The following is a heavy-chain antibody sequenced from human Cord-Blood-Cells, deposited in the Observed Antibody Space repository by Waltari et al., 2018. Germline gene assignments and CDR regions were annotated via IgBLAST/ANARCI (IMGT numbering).Heavy chain of an antibody. Sequence: EVQLVESGGGLIQPGGSLRLSCAASGFTVSSNYLSWVRQAPGKGLEWVSVIYSGGSTYYVDSVKGRFTISRDNSKNTLYLQMNSLRAEDTAVYYCARDGLVREYSYGYFYWGQGTLVTVSS. D-gene: IGHD5-18*01. V-gene: IGHV3-53*01. CDR1: GFTVSSNY. J-gene: IGHJ4*02. CDR3: ARDGLVREYSYGYFY. CDR2: IYSGGST.